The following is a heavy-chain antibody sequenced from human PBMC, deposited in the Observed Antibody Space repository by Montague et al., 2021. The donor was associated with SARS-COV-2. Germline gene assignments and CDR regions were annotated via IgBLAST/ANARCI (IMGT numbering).Heavy chain of an antibody. CDR3: ARETFYRFGRGLDL. J-gene: IGHJ2*01. CDR1: GGPVNSGSDY. V-gene: IGHV4-61*01. Sequence: SETLSLTCTVSGGPVNSGSDYWSWIRQPPGKGLEWIGYIFYTGDTKYNPSLKSRVSISLETSKNQFSLELWSVTAADTAVYYCARETFYRFGRGLDLWGRGTLVTVSS. D-gene: IGHD2/OR15-2a*01. CDR2: IFYTGDT.